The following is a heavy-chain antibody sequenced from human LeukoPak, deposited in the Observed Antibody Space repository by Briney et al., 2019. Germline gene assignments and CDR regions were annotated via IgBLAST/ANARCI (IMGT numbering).Heavy chain of an antibody. CDR2: IRHDGSNK. Sequence: PGGSLRLSCTTSGFIFSNYGMHWVRQAPGKGLEWVAFIRHDGSNKYYADSVKGRFTISRDNAKNSLYLQMNSLRAEDTAVYYCARDTYDYVWGSYRYGSDYWGQGTLVTVSS. J-gene: IGHJ4*02. V-gene: IGHV3-30*02. CDR1: GFIFSNYG. D-gene: IGHD3-16*02. CDR3: ARDTYDYVWGSYRYGSDY.